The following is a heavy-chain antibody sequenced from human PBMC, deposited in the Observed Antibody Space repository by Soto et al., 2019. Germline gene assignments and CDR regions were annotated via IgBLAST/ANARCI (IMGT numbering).Heavy chain of an antibody. CDR2: INAGNGNT. V-gene: IGHV1-3*01. CDR3: AREQQLDTGNFDY. Sequence: QVQLVQSGAEVKKPGSSVKVSCKASGYTFTNYAIHWVRQAPGQRLEWMGWINAGNGNTKYSQKFQDRVTITRDTYASTVYMALSSLRFEDTAVYYCAREQQLDTGNFDYWGQGTLVTVSS. J-gene: IGHJ4*02. D-gene: IGHD1-1*01. CDR1: GYTFTNYA.